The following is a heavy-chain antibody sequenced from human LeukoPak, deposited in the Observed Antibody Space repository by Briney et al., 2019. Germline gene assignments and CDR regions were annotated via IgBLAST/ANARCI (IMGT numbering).Heavy chain of an antibody. V-gene: IGHV1-2*06. CDR3: ARDGSITMIPFDI. D-gene: IGHD3-22*01. J-gene: IGHJ3*02. CDR2: INPNSGGT. CDR1: GYTFTGYY. Sequence: ASVKVSCKASGYTFTGYYMRWVRQAPGQGLEWMGRINPNSGGTNYAQKFQGRVTMTRDTSISTAYMELSRLRSDDTAVYYCARDGSITMIPFDIWGQGTMVTVSS.